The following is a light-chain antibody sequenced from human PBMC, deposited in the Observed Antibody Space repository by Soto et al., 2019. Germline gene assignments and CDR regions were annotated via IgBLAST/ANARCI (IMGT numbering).Light chain of an antibody. Sequence: HSVLAQPASVSGSPGQSITISCTGTSSDVGGYNYVSWYQQHPGKAPKLMIYDVSNRPSGVSNRFSGSKSGNTASLTISGLQAEDDADYYCSSYTSSSTLVFGTGTKVTVL. CDR1: SSDVGGYNY. J-gene: IGLJ1*01. V-gene: IGLV2-14*01. CDR3: SSYTSSSTLV. CDR2: DVS.